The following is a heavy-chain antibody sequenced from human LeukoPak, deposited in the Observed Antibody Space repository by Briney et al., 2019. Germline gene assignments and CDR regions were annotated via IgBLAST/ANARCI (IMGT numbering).Heavy chain of an antibody. V-gene: IGHV3-23*01. Sequence: PGGSLRLSCAASGFTFGTSAMSWVRQAPGKGLEWVSSIGDHGLYTYYGDSVKGRFTISRDDSKRTLYLRMDSLRVDDSAIYYCAKAPTVTTFGYWGQGILVTVSS. CDR3: AKAPTVTTFGY. CDR2: IGDHGLYT. D-gene: IGHD4-17*01. CDR1: GFTFGTSA. J-gene: IGHJ4*02.